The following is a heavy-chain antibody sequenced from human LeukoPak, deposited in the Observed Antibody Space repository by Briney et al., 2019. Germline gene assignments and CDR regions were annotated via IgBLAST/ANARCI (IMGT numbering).Heavy chain of an antibody. J-gene: IGHJ6*03. CDR2: INHSGST. CDR1: GGSFSGYY. V-gene: IGHV4-34*01. CDR3: ERAPPGITIFGVVKLDPSYYMDV. D-gene: IGHD3-3*01. Sequence: SETLSLTCAVYGGSFSGYYWSWIRQPPGKRLEWIGEINHSGSTNYNPSLKSRVTISVDTSKNQFSLKLSSVTAADTAVYYCERAPPGITIFGVVKLDPSYYMDVWGKGTTVTVSS.